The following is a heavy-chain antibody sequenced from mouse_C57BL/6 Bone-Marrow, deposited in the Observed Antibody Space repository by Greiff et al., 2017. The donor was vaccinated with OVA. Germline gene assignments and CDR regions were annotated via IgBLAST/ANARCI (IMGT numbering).Heavy chain of an antibody. D-gene: IGHD1-1*01. CDR1: GYTFTSYG. V-gene: IGHV1-81*01. CDR3: ARGLPYYGSSYYYAMDY. Sequence: VQLQQSGAELARPGASVKLSCKASGYTFTSYGISWVKQRTGQGLEWIGEIYPRSGNTYYNEKFKGKATLTADKSSSTAYMELRSLTSEDSAVYFCARGLPYYGSSYYYAMDYWGQGTSVTVSS. J-gene: IGHJ4*01. CDR2: IYPRSGNT.